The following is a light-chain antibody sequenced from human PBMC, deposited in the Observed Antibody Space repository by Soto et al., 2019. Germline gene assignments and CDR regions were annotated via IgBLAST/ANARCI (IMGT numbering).Light chain of an antibody. CDR1: QSVSSSH. V-gene: IGKV3-20*01. CDR3: QQYNNWPPIT. Sequence: DIVLTQSPGTLSLSPGERATLSCRASQSVSSSHLAWYQHKPGQAPRLLIYAASSRATGSPDRFSGGGSGTDFTLTISRLEPEDFAVYYCQQYNNWPPITFGQGTRLDIK. J-gene: IGKJ5*01. CDR2: AAS.